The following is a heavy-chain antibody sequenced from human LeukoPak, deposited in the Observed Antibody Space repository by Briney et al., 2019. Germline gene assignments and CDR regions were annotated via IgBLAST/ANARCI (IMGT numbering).Heavy chain of an antibody. D-gene: IGHD6-13*01. CDR3: ARDPSASGAGGY. CDR2: ISGSGGST. V-gene: IGHV3-23*01. J-gene: IGHJ4*02. Sequence: PGGSLRLSCAASGFTFSSYAMSWVRQAPGKGLEWVSAISGSGGSTYYADSVKGRFTISRDNAKNSLFLQMNSLRAEDTAVYYCARDPSASGAGGYWGQGTLVTVSS. CDR1: GFTFSSYA.